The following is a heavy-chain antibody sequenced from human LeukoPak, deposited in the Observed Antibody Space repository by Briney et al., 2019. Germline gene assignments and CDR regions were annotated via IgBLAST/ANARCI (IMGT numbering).Heavy chain of an antibody. V-gene: IGHV3-30*03. CDR3: TRTGGYGFLAYVDR. D-gene: IGHD5-18*01. CDR2: ISWDGKTT. CDR1: GFTLGEYA. Sequence: PGGSLRLSCVTSGFTLGEYAVHWVRQAPGKGLEWVTVISWDGKTTWYADSVRGRFTISRDNSQDFLFLQMNDLRPDDTAIYYCTRTGGYGFLAYVDRWGQGTLVTVSS. J-gene: IGHJ5*02.